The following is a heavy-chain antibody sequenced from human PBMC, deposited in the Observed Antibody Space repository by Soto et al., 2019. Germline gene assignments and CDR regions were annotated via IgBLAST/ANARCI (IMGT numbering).Heavy chain of an antibody. CDR1: GYSFTSYW. D-gene: IGHD5-12*01. Sequence: GESLKISCKCSGYSFTSYWIGWVRQMRGKGLEWMGIIYPGDSDTRYSPSFQGQVTISADKSISTAYLQWSSLKASDTAMYYCASQEMATKNVDAFDIWGQGTMVTVS. CDR2: IYPGDSDT. V-gene: IGHV5-51*01. CDR3: ASQEMATKNVDAFDI. J-gene: IGHJ3*02.